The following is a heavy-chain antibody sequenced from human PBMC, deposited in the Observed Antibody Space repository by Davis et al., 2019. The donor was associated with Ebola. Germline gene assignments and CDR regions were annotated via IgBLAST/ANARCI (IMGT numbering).Heavy chain of an antibody. D-gene: IGHD3-3*01. CDR2: IKTDGSEE. J-gene: IGHJ4*02. CDR3: ARWGLRGNYDSWSGSDYYFDY. CDR1: GFTFSSVG. Sequence: GGSLRLSCVASGFTFSSVGMNWVRQAPGKGLEWVANIKTDGSEEHYVDSVKGRFTMSRDNAKNSLYLQLDSLRDEDTAVYYCARWGLRGNYDSWSGSDYYFDYWGQGILVTVSS. V-gene: IGHV3-7*01.